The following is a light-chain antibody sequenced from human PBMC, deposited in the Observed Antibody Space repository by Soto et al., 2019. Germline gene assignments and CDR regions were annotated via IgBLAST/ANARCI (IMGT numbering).Light chain of an antibody. V-gene: IGKV1D-12*01. J-gene: IGKJ5*01. Sequence: DIQMTQSPSSVSASVGDRVTITCRASQGISNWLACYRQKPGKAPDLLISSASSLQSGVPSRFSGSGSGTDFTLTISSLQPEDFATYYCQQSYSTLPITFGHGTRLEIK. CDR3: QQSYSTLPIT. CDR2: SAS. CDR1: QGISNW.